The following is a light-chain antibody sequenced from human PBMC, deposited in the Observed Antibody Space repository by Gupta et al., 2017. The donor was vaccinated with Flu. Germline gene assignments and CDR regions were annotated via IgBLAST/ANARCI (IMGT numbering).Light chain of an antibody. V-gene: IGKV1-5*03. Sequence: DIQMTQSPSTLSASVGDRVTITCRASQSISSWLAWYQQKPGKDPKLLVYKASSLESGVPSRFSGSGSGTEFTLTISSLQDDDFETYYCQQYNSYTFGQGTRLEIK. J-gene: IGKJ5*01. CDR3: QQYNSYT. CDR1: QSISSW. CDR2: KAS.